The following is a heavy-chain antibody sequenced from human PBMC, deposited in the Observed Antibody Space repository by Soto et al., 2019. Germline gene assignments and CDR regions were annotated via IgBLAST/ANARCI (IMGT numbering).Heavy chain of an antibody. V-gene: IGHV3-48*02. D-gene: IGHD3-10*01. CDR2: ISGSGSAK. J-gene: IGHJ4*02. CDR1: GFTLSTYD. CDR3: ARGYVSGTSYY. Sequence: LRLSCAASGFTLSTYDMTWVRQAPGKGLESISYISGSGSAKLYADSVRGRFAISRDNAKNSVFLQMSSLRDEDTAVYYCARGYVSGTSYYWGQGTLVTVSS.